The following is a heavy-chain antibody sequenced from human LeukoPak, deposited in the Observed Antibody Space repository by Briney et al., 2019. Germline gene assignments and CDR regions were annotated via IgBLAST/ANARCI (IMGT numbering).Heavy chain of an antibody. CDR1: GLTFSTFS. D-gene: IGHD6-13*01. CDR2: INRVSNTI. CDR3: TRGERGMISSSRYGMDV. J-gene: IGHJ6*02. Sequence: PGGSLRLSCAASGLTFSTFSMNWVRQAPGKGLEWVSYINRVSNTIYYADSVKGRFTISRDNAKNSLYLQMNSLRAEDTAVYYCTRGERGMISSSRYGMDVWGQGTTVTVSS. V-gene: IGHV3-48*04.